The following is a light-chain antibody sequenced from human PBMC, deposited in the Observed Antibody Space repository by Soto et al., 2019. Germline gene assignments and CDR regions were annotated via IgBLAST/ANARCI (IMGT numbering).Light chain of an antibody. Sequence: QLVLTQSPSASASLGASVNLTCTLSSGHSRYAIAWHQQQPEKGPRYLMRLNSDGSHNKGDGIPDRFSGSTSGAERYLIISSLQSEDEADYYCQTWGTGIPWVFGGGTKLTVL. J-gene: IGLJ3*02. V-gene: IGLV4-69*01. CDR2: LNSDGSH. CDR1: SGHSRYA. CDR3: QTWGTGIPWV.